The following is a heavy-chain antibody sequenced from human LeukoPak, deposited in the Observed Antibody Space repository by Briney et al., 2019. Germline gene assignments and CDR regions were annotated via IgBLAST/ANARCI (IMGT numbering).Heavy chain of an antibody. Sequence: SETLSLTCNVSGDSITSGAFYWAWIRQSPWKGLEWIGNVYYSGSTQYNPSLRGRVSISMDKTKNQFSLNLNSVSVTDTAIYYCARRDYAAWFDPWGQGTLVTVSS. J-gene: IGHJ5*02. V-gene: IGHV4-39*01. CDR1: GDSITSGAFY. CDR3: ARRDYAAWFDP. D-gene: IGHD4/OR15-4a*01. CDR2: VYYSGST.